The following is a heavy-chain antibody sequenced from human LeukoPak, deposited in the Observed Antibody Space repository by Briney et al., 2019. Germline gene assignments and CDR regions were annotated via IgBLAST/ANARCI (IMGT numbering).Heavy chain of an antibody. V-gene: IGHV1-69*01. J-gene: IGHJ6*04. Sequence: SVKVSCKASGSTFSSYAISWVRQAPGQGLEWMGGTIPIFGTANYAQKFQGRVTITADESTSTAYMELSSLRSEDTAVYYCARPLQPVPRGSSSYDLSGMDVWGKGTTVTVSS. D-gene: IGHD5-12*01. CDR3: ARPLQPVPRGSSSYDLSGMDV. CDR1: GSTFSSYA. CDR2: TIPIFGTA.